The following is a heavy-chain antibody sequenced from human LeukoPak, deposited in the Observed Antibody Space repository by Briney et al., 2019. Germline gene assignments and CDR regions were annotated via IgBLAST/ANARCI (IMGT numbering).Heavy chain of an antibody. Sequence: SETLSLICSVSGDSISMHYWSWIRQPPGKGLEWIGYIDHTGSTNYNPSLNSRVTISRDTSKNHFSLELSSVTAADTAVYFCARGRVSSSSWSSTYYYYYYMHVWGKGTTVTVSS. CDR2: IDHTGST. J-gene: IGHJ6*03. D-gene: IGHD6-13*01. CDR1: GDSISMHY. CDR3: ARGRVSSSSWSSTYYYYYYMHV. V-gene: IGHV4-59*11.